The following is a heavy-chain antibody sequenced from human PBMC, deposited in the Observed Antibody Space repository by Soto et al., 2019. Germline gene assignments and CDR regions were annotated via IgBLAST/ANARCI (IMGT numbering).Heavy chain of an antibody. CDR2: SSATGAGT. Sequence: EVQLLESGGGLVQPGGSLRLSCAASGFTFSSYGMTWVRQAPGKGLEWVSFSSATGAGTYYADSVKGRFTISRDNSKNTLYLQMSSLRADETAVYYCAKDRRAGGNYGFYSDFWGQGALVIVFS. V-gene: IGHV3-23*01. D-gene: IGHD1-7*01. CDR1: GFTFSSYG. J-gene: IGHJ4*02. CDR3: AKDRRAGGNYGFYSDF.